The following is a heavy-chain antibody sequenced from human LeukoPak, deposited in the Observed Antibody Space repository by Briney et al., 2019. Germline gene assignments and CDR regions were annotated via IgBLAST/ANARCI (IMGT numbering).Heavy chain of an antibody. V-gene: IGHV3-7*01. D-gene: IGHD3-22*01. CDR1: GFTFSSYW. CDR3: ARDPYYYESSGYFFGAFDI. CDR2: IKQDGSEK. Sequence: QPGGSLRLSCAASGFTFSSYWMTWVRQAPGKGLEWVANIKQDGSEKFYVDSVKGRFTISRDNAKNSLRLQMNSLRAEDTAVYYCARDPYYYESSGYFFGAFDIWGQGTMVTVSS. J-gene: IGHJ3*02.